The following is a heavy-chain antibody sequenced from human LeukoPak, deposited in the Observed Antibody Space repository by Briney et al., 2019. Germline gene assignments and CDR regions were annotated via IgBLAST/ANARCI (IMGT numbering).Heavy chain of an antibody. CDR1: GFTFSSYA. CDR3: ARVVVPAAPPDY. V-gene: IGHV3-30*04. Sequence: PGGSLRLSCAASGFTFSSYAMHWVRQAPGKGLEWVAVISYDGGNKYYADSVKGRFTISRDNSKNTLYLQMNSLRAEDTAVYYCARVVVPAAPPDYWGQGTLVTVSS. D-gene: IGHD2-2*01. J-gene: IGHJ4*02. CDR2: ISYDGGNK.